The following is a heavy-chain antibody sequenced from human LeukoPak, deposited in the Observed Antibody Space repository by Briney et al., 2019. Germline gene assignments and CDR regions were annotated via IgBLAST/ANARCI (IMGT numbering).Heavy chain of an antibody. Sequence: GGSLRLSCAASGFTFSRYWMSWVRQAPGKGLEWVANIKQDGSEKYYVDSGKGRFTISRDNTKESLFLQMNSLRAEDTAVYYCARWGTYSSSWLGAFGIWGQGTMVTVSS. CDR3: ARWGTYSSSWLGAFGI. V-gene: IGHV3-7*05. CDR2: IKQDGSEK. CDR1: GFTFSRYW. D-gene: IGHD6-13*01. J-gene: IGHJ3*02.